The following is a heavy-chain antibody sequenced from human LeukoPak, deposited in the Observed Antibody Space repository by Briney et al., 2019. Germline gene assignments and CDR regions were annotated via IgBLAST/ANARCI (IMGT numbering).Heavy chain of an antibody. V-gene: IGHV1-69*13. Sequence: SVKVSCKASGGTFSSYAISWVRQAPGQGLEWMGGIIPIFGTANYAQKFQGRVTITADESTSTAYIELSSLRSEDTAVYYCARAEAAAGPVLCWGQGTLVTVSS. J-gene: IGHJ4*02. CDR1: GGTFSSYA. CDR3: ARAEAAAGPVLC. D-gene: IGHD6-13*01. CDR2: IIPIFGTA.